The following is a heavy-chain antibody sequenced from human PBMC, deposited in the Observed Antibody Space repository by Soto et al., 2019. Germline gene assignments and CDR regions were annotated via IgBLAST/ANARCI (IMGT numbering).Heavy chain of an antibody. D-gene: IGHD6-13*01. CDR1: GGSISSYY. Sequence: QVQLQESGPGLVKPSETLSLTCTVSGGSISSYYWSWIRQPPGKGLEWIGYIYYSGSTNYNPSLKSRVTISVDTSKNQFSLKLSSVTAADTAVYYCARGALEQQLVDSEEYYFDYWGQGTLVTVSS. V-gene: IGHV4-59*01. CDR2: IYYSGST. CDR3: ARGALEQQLVDSEEYYFDY. J-gene: IGHJ4*02.